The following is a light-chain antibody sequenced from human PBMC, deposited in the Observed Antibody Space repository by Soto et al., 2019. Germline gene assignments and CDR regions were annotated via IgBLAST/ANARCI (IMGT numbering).Light chain of an antibody. Sequence: EIVVTQSPATLSLSPGETATLSCRSSQTLSKYLIWYQQKPGQAPRLLISDASKRAPGIPSRFSGSGSGTHFTLTISSLQPEDIATYHCQQYNNLPLTFGGGTKVEIK. CDR2: DAS. CDR3: QQYNNLPLT. CDR1: QTLSKY. J-gene: IGKJ4*01. V-gene: IGKV3D-15*01.